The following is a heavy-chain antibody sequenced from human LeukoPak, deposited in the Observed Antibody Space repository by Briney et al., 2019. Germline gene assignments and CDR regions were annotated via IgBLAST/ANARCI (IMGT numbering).Heavy chain of an antibody. CDR3: ARVRVTMVRGSATGGWFDP. Sequence: ASVKVSCKXSGYTFTSYYMHWVRQAPGQGLEWMGIINPSGGSTSYSQKFQGRVTMTRDTSTSTVYMELSSLRSEDTAVYYCARVRVTMVRGSATGGWFDPWGQGTLVTVSS. D-gene: IGHD3-10*01. CDR1: GYTFTSYY. CDR2: INPSGGST. J-gene: IGHJ5*02. V-gene: IGHV1-46*01.